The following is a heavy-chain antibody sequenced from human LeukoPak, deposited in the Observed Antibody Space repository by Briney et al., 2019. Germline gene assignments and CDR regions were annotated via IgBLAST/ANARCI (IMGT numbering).Heavy chain of an antibody. CDR1: GYTFTSYG. CDR2: MNPNSGST. D-gene: IGHD3-3*01. V-gene: IGHV1-8*02. J-gene: IGHJ6*02. CDR3: ARARLLEFFGMDV. Sequence: ASVKVSCKASGYTFTSYGISWVRQATGQGLEWMGWMNPNSGSTGYAQKFQGRVTMTRNTSISTAYMELSSLGSGDTAVYYCARARLLEFFGMDVWGLGTTVTVSS.